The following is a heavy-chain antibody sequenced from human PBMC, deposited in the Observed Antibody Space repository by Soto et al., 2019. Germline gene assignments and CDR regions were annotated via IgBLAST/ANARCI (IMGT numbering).Heavy chain of an antibody. D-gene: IGHD6-13*01. Sequence: VTLSLTCTVSGDSINHYYWSWIRQPPGKRPEWIGYIYYTGSTTYNPSLESRVTMSVDTSRNQFSLKLSSVNAADTAVYYCAKYRRTEAEGFTLDYWGRGTLVTVSS. CDR3: AKYRRTEAEGFTLDY. CDR1: GDSINHYY. CDR2: IYYTGST. J-gene: IGHJ4*02. V-gene: IGHV4-59*01.